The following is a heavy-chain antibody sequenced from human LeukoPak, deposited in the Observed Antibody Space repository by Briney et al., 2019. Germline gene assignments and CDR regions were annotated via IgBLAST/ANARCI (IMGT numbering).Heavy chain of an antibody. CDR2: MNPNSGNT. Sequence: ASVKVSCKASGYAFTSYDINWVRQATGQGLEWMGWMNPNSGNTGYAQKFQGRVTMTRNTSISTAYMELSSLRSEDKAVYYCARGPYSGTYRGFDYWGQGSLVTVSS. V-gene: IGHV1-8*01. J-gene: IGHJ4*02. CDR3: ARGPYSGTYRGFDY. CDR1: GYAFTSYD. D-gene: IGHD1-26*01.